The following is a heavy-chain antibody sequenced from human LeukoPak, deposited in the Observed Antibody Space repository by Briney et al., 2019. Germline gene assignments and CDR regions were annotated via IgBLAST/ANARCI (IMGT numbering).Heavy chain of an antibody. CDR3: AKGGLGGYNAVFDH. V-gene: IGHV3-23*01. CDR2: GSGSDVSS. Sequence: PGGSLRLSCATSLFTLVGNVMSWVRPAPAKGGEWVSGGSGSDVSSHYADSVKGRFTISVDNSKNTLHLQMNSLRAEDTAVYYCAKGGLGGYNAVFDHWGQGTLVTVSS. CDR1: LFTLVGNV. D-gene: IGHD5-24*01. J-gene: IGHJ4*02.